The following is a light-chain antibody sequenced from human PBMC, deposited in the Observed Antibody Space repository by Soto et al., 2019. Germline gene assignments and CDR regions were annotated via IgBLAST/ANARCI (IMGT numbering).Light chain of an antibody. CDR1: QSVLYSSNNKNY. CDR3: QQYYNTPYT. V-gene: IGKV4-1*01. J-gene: IGKJ2*01. Sequence: DIVMTQSPDSLAVSLGERATINCKSSQSVLYSSNNKNYLAWYHQKPGQSPRLLLYWASTRESGVPDRFSGSGSGTDFTLTISSLQAEDMAVYYCQQYYNTPYTFGQGTKLEIK. CDR2: WAS.